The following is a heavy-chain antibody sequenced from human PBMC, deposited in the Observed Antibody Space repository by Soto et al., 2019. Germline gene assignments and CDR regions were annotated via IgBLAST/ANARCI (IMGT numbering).Heavy chain of an antibody. V-gene: IGHV3-23*01. CDR3: AKAYCGGDCYPGYYYYYMDV. CDR1: GFTFRDYA. D-gene: IGHD2-21*01. Sequence: PGGSLRLSSAVSGFTFRDYAMTWVRQAPGKGLEWVSAISGNGAGTYYADSVKGRFAISRDNSKNTLYLQMNSLRAEDTAVYYCAKAYCGGDCYPGYYYYYMDVWGKGTTVTVSS. J-gene: IGHJ6*03. CDR2: ISGNGAGT.